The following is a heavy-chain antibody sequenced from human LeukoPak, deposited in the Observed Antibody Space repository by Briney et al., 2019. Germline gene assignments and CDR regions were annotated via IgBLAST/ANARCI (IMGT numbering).Heavy chain of an antibody. CDR1: GGTFSSYA. CDR3: ARDLTQYYYDSSGYGG. D-gene: IGHD3-22*01. V-gene: IGHV1-18*01. J-gene: IGHJ4*02. CDR2: ISAYNGNT. Sequence: ASVKVSCKASGGTFSSYAISWVRQAPGQGLEWMGWISAYNGNTNYAQKLQGRVTMTTDTSTSTAYMELRSLRSDDTAVYYRARDLTQYYYDSSGYGGWGQGTLVTVSS.